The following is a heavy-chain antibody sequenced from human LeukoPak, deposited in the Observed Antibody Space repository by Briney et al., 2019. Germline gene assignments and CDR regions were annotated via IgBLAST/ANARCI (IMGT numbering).Heavy chain of an antibody. CDR3: ARDLPMVRGVIITHGIFDY. J-gene: IGHJ4*02. V-gene: IGHV1-18*01. Sequence: ASVKVSCKASGYTFTSYGISWVRQAPGQELEWMGWISAYNGNTNYVQKLQGRVTMTTDTSTSTAYMELRSLRSDDTAVYYCARDLPMVRGVIITHGIFDYWGQGTLVTVSS. CDR1: GYTFTSYG. CDR2: ISAYNGNT. D-gene: IGHD3-10*01.